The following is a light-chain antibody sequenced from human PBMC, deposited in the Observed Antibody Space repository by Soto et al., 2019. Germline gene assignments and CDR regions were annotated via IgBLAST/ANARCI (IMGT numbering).Light chain of an antibody. Sequence: QSALTQPRSVSGSPGQLVTISCTGTSSDVGRYSFVSWYQQHPGKAPKLIIYDVYKRPSGVPDRFSGSKSGNTASLTISGLQAEDETDYYCCSHAGDSVVFGTGTKLTVL. CDR1: SSDVGRYSF. CDR3: CSHAGDSVV. J-gene: IGLJ1*01. CDR2: DVY. V-gene: IGLV2-11*01.